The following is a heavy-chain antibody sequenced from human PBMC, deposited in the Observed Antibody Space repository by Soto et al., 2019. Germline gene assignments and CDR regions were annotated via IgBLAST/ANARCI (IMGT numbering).Heavy chain of an antibody. CDR2: ISAYNGNT. V-gene: IGHV1-18*04. CDR1: GYTFTTFG. CDR3: ARDIVAPLSGPTYGMDV. D-gene: IGHD5-12*01. J-gene: IGHJ6*02. Sequence: ASVKVSCKASGYTFTTFGISSVRQPPGQGLEWMGWISAYNGNTNYAQNLQGRVTMTTHTPTSTAYMELRSLRSDDTAVHYCARDIVAPLSGPTYGMDVWGQGTTVTVSS.